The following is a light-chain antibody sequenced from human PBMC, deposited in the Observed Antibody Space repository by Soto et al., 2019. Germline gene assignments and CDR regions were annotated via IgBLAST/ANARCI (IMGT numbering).Light chain of an antibody. CDR2: AAS. J-gene: IGKJ1*01. Sequence: DLQMTQSPSSLSASVGDRVTITCRASQSISSYLNWYQQKPGKAPKLLIYAASSLKSGVPSRFSGSGSGTDFTLTISSLQPEDFATYYCHQSYSNPPWTFGQGTKVEIK. CDR1: QSISSY. V-gene: IGKV1-39*01. CDR3: HQSYSNPPWT.